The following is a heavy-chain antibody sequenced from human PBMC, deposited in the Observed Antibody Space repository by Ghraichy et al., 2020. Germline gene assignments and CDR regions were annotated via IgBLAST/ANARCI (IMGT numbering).Heavy chain of an antibody. V-gene: IGHV3-23*01. CDR3: AKHRYSSGWLPDY. CDR1: GFIFSSYA. Sequence: GGSLRLSCAASGFIFSSYAMSWVRQAPGKGLEWVSAISGSGGSTYYADSVKGRFTISRDNSKNTLYLQMNSLRAEDTAVYYCAKHRYSSGWLPDYWGQGTLVTVSS. CDR2: ISGSGGST. J-gene: IGHJ4*02. D-gene: IGHD6-19*01.